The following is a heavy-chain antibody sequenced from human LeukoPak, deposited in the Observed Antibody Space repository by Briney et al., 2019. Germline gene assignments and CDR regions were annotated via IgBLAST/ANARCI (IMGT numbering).Heavy chain of an antibody. V-gene: IGHV4-59*01. CDR2: IYYSGTT. CDR3: ARHATTVTHPFDP. Sequence: PSETLSLTCTVSGGSISSYYWTWIRQPPGKGLEWIGYIYYSGTTYYNPSLKSRVTISLDTSKNKFSLNLTSVNVADTAVYYCARHATTVTHPFDPWGQGTLVTVSS. D-gene: IGHD4-17*01. CDR1: GGSISSYY. J-gene: IGHJ5*02.